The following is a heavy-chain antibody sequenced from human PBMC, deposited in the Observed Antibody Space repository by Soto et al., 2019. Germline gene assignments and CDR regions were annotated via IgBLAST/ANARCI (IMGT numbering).Heavy chain of an antibody. V-gene: IGHV3-15*01. D-gene: IGHD3-16*01. CDR3: TTEGDTYAFDRHRYYYYMDV. Sequence: EVQLVESGGGLVKPGGSLRLSCAASGFTFSNAWMSWVRQAPGKGLEWVGRIKSKTDGGTTEYAAPVKGRFTISRDDSKNTLYLQMNSLKTEDTAVYYCTTEGDTYAFDRHRYYYYMDVWGKGTTVIVSS. CDR1: GFTFSNAW. J-gene: IGHJ6*03. CDR2: IKSKTDGGTT.